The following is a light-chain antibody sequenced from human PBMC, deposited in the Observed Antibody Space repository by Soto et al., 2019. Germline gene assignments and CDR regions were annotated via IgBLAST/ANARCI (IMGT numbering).Light chain of an antibody. J-gene: IGKJ2*01. Sequence: EIVLTQSPGTLSLSPGERATFSCRTSQTINTEFLAWYQQRPGLAPRLLIHWTSNRDTGIPDRFIGSGSGTDFSLTISALEPEDFAVYYCQRYGSSPLYAFGQGTKLEI. CDR2: WTS. CDR3: QRYGSSPLYA. V-gene: IGKV3-20*01. CDR1: QTINTEF.